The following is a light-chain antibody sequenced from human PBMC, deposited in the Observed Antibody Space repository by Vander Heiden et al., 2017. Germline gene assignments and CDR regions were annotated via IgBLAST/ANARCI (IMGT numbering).Light chain of an antibody. CDR1: QSVSSNY. CDR3: QQYADTHLWT. Sequence: EIVLTQSPGALSLSPGERATLSCRASQSVSSNYLAGYQQKTGEAARLLIYGASSRATGVPDRLSGSGAGTDFTLTISRLEPEDVALYYCQQYADTHLWTFGQGTKVEIK. V-gene: IGKV3-20*01. CDR2: GAS. J-gene: IGKJ1*01.